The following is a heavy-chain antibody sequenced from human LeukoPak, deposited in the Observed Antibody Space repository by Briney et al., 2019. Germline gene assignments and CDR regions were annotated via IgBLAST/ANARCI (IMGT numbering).Heavy chain of an antibody. Sequence: SETLSLTCTVSGGSIRTNYWSWIRQPPGKGLEWIGYAHSSGHTRSSTSLKSRVTISIDMSNNHVSQRLTSVTAADTALYYCARDSYDYDSHFEDVFDSWGQGTMVTVSS. D-gene: IGHD3-22*01. J-gene: IGHJ3*01. V-gene: IGHV4-59*01. CDR3: ARDSYDYDSHFEDVFDS. CDR2: AHSSGHT. CDR1: GGSIRTNY.